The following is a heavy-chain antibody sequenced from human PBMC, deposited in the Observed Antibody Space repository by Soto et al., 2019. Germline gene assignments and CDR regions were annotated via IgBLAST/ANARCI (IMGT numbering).Heavy chain of an antibody. CDR3: ARSRTGNTYGGMDV. CDR2: IHSGGDT. Sequence: EVQLVESGGDLVQPGGSLRLSCAASGFAVSSNYMTWVRQAPGKGLEWVSVIHSGGDTHYADSVRGRFTISRDNSKNRLYLQKNSLRAEDTAVYYCARSRTGNTYGGMDVWGQGTTVTVSS. D-gene: IGHD1-7*01. J-gene: IGHJ6*02. V-gene: IGHV3-66*01. CDR1: GFAVSSNY.